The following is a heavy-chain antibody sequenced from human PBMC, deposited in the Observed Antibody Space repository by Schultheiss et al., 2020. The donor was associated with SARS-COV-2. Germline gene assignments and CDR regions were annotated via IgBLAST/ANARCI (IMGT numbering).Heavy chain of an antibody. D-gene: IGHD3-22*01. Sequence: ASVKVSCKASGYTFPSYGINWVRQAPGQGLEWMGWISTYNGNTNYAQKVQGRVTMTRDTSISTAYMELSSLRSEDTAVYYCARDSYDSTESPLGYWGQGTLVTVSS. V-gene: IGHV1-18*04. CDR3: ARDSYDSTESPLGY. CDR1: GYTFPSYG. CDR2: ISTYNGNT. J-gene: IGHJ4*02.